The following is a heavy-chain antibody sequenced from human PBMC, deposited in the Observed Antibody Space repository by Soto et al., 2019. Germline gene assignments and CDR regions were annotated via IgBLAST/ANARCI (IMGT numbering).Heavy chain of an antibody. CDR1: RFTFSSYG. CDR3: AKEGGLSGSYYISSSYYFDY. Sequence: GGSLRLSCVASRFTFSSYGMHWVRQAPGKGLEWVAIISYDGSNTYYADSVKGRFTISRDNSKNTLYLQMNSLRAEDTSVYYCAKEGGLSGSYYISSSYYFDYWGQGTLVTVSS. J-gene: IGHJ4*02. V-gene: IGHV3-30*18. D-gene: IGHD1-26*01. CDR2: ISYDGSNT.